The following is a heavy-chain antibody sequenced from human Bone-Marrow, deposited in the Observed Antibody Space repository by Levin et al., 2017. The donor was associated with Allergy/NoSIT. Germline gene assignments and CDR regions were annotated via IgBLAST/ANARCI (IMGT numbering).Heavy chain of an antibody. CDR3: ARGYSLYDYDY. D-gene: IGHD5/OR15-5a*01. CDR1: GDSFISHY. V-gene: IGHV4-59*11. Sequence: PSETLSLTCTVSGDSFISHYWTWIRQPPGKGLEWIGYIYYTGSTNYNPSLQSRVAMSLDTSKSQFSLKLSSVTAADTAVYYCARGYSLYDYDYWGQGTLVTVSS. J-gene: IGHJ4*02. CDR2: IYYTGST.